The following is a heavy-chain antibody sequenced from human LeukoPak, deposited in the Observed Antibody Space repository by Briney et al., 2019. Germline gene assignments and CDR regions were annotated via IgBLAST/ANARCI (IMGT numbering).Heavy chain of an antibody. V-gene: IGHV4-4*07. CDR1: GGSISSYD. CDR3: AGDVRWGQFDY. D-gene: IGHD5-24*01. Sequence: SETLCLTCTVSGGSISSYDWSWIRQPAGHGLEWLGRIYTSGSTNYNPSIKRRRTMSADPSKNQFSLKLRSVAAADTAVYYCAGDVRWGQFDYWGQGTLVTVSS. CDR2: IYTSGST. J-gene: IGHJ4*02.